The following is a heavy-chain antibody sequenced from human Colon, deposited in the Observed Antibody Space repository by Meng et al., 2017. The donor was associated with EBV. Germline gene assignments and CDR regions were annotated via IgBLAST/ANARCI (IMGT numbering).Heavy chain of an antibody. Sequence: QVQHQRWGLVLLKHSLTLTRSCSVYGASSRDYYLTWIRHPPGKGLEWIGEIDHRGNTKYNPSLKSRVTISLDTSKKQFSLKVSSVTAADSAVYYCARRGPSGNFSPWSQGALVTVSS. D-gene: IGHD3-10*01. CDR2: IDHRGNT. CDR3: ARRGPSGNFSP. CDR1: GASSRDYY. V-gene: IGHV4-34*01. J-gene: IGHJ5*02.